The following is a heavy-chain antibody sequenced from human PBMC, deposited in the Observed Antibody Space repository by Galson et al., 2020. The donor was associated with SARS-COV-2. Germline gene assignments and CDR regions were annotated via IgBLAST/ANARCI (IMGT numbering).Heavy chain of an antibody. Sequence: ASVKASCKASGYTFTSYYMHWVRQAPGQGLEWMGIINPSGGSTSYAQKFQGRVTMTRDTSTSTVYMELSSLRSEDTAVYYCARDLGAAAGISWFDPWGQGTLVTVSS. CDR3: ARDLGAAAGISWFDP. V-gene: IGHV1-46*01. J-gene: IGHJ5*02. CDR1: GYTFTSYY. CDR2: INPSGGST. D-gene: IGHD6-13*01.